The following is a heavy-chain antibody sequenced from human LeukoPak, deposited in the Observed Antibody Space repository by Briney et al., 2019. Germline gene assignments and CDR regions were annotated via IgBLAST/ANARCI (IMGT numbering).Heavy chain of an antibody. D-gene: IGHD5-18*01. CDR3: ARDALEGYSYGHWNY. V-gene: IGHV1-2*02. CDR1: GYTFTGYY. J-gene: IGHJ4*02. CDR2: INPNSGGT. Sequence: ASVKVSCKASGYTFTGYYMHWVRQAPGQGLEWMGWINPNSGGTNYAQKFQGRVTMTRDTSTSTVYMELSSLRSEDTAVYYCARDALEGYSYGHWNYWGQGTLVTVSS.